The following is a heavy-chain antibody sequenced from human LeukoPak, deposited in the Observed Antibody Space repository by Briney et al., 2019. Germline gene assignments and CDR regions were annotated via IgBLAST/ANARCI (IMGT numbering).Heavy chain of an antibody. CDR3: AKDLAGWRGFGVVIGDFDY. J-gene: IGHJ4*02. V-gene: IGHV3-23*01. CDR2: ISGSGGST. D-gene: IGHD3-3*01. CDR1: GFTFSSYA. Sequence: PGGSLRLSCAASGFTFSSYAMSWVRQAPGKGLEWVSAISGSGGSTYYADSVKGRFTISRDNSKNTLYLQMNSLRAEDTAVYYCAKDLAGWRGFGVVIGDFDYWGQGTLVTVSS.